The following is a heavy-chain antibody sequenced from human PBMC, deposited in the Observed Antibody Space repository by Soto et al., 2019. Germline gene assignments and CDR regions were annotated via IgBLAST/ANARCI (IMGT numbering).Heavy chain of an antibody. V-gene: IGHV3-74*01. CDR2: INSDGSST. J-gene: IGHJ3*02. CDR3: ASQWELLNAFDI. D-gene: IGHD1-26*01. CDR1: GFTFSSYW. Sequence: GGSLRLSCAASGFTFSSYWMHWVRQAPGKGLVWVSRINSDGSSTSYADSVKGRFTISRDNAKNTLYLQSNSLRAEDTAVYYCASQWELLNAFDIWGQGTMVTVSS.